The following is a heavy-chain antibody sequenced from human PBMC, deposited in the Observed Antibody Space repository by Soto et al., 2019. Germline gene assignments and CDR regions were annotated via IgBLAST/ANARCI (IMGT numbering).Heavy chain of an antibody. Sequence: QVQLQESGPGLVKPSQNLSLTCTVSGGSISSGFFFWSWLRQTPGKGLEWIGYTFHTGATHFNASLESRLSMSVDTSKNQFSMRLASVTAADTAVYYCARAGHVGAARSCCHTFWGQGVPVTVSS. V-gene: IGHV4-30-4*01. D-gene: IGHD1-26*01. CDR1: GGSISSGFFF. J-gene: IGHJ4*02. CDR2: TFHTGAT. CDR3: ARAGHVGAARSCCHTF.